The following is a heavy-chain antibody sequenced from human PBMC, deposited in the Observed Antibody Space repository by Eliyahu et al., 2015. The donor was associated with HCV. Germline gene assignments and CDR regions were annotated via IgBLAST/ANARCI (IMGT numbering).Heavy chain of an antibody. Sequence: QVQLVESGGGLVKPGGSXXLSCAASGFXFXVXXXXWIRQAPGKGLEWVSYISSSGSTIYYADSVKGRFTISRDNAKNSLYLQMNSLRAEDTAVYYCARDGRRGKEMATIRASDYWGQGTLVTVSS. CDR1: GFXFXVXX. CDR3: ARDGRRGKEMATIRASDY. J-gene: IGHJ4*02. CDR2: ISSSGSTI. D-gene: IGHD5-24*01. V-gene: IGHV3-11*01.